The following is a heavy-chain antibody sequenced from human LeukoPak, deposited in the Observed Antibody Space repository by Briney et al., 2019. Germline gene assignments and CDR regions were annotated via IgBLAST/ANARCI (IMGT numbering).Heavy chain of an antibody. CDR1: GGSISGDH. CDR3: ARRNDFDI. Sequence: SETLSLTCTVSGGSISGDHWNWIRQPSGKGLEWIGYIYYSGNTNYNPSLKSRVTISVDTSKNQFSLKLSSVTAADTAVYYCARRNDFDIWGQGTMVTVSS. J-gene: IGHJ3*02. CDR2: IYYSGNT. V-gene: IGHV4-59*08.